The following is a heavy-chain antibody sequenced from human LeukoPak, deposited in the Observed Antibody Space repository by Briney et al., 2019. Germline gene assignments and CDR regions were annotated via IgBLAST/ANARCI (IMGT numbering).Heavy chain of an antibody. CDR1: GVSFSGYY. CDR3: ARPAYLGIVAATDDAFDI. D-gene: IGHD1-26*01. CDR2: IYYSGST. Sequence: PSETLSLXCAVYGVSFSGYYWRWIRQPPGKELEWIGCIYYSGSTTYNPSLKSRVTISVDTSKTQFSLKLSSVTAADTAVYYCARPAYLGIVAATDDAFDIWGQGTMVTVSS. J-gene: IGHJ3*02. V-gene: IGHV4-59*01.